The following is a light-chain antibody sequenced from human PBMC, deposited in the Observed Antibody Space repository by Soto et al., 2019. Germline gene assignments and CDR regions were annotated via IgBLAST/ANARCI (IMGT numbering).Light chain of an antibody. Sequence: DIQMTQSPSSLSASVGDRVTITCRASQGIGSNLNWYQQKQGKAPNLLIYTASSLQTGVPSRFSGSGSGTDFTLIISRLQPGDSATYYCQESYSSTWTFGQGTKVDIK. J-gene: IGKJ1*01. V-gene: IGKV1-39*01. CDR1: QGIGSN. CDR3: QESYSSTWT. CDR2: TAS.